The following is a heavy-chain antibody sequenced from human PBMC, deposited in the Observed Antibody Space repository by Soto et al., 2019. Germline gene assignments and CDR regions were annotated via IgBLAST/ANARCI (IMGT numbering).Heavy chain of an antibody. CDR2: MSSSSSYI. D-gene: IGHD1-20*01. CDR3: ARELPLITGHTTYYYYGMDV. Sequence: PGGSLRLSCAASGITFSSYSMNWDRQAPGKGPEWVSSMSSSSSYICYADSVRGRFTISRDNARNSLYLQMNSLRAEDTAVYYCARELPLITGHTTYYYYGMDVWGQGTTVTVSS. V-gene: IGHV3-21*01. CDR1: GITFSSYS. J-gene: IGHJ6*02.